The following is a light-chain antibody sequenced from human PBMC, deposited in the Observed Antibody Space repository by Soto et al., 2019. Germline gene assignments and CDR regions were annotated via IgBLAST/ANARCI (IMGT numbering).Light chain of an antibody. V-gene: IGKV3-15*01. CDR2: GAS. CDR3: QHYNNWPPDYT. J-gene: IGKJ2*01. Sequence: VMTQSPATLSASPGETATLSCRASQSIRSYLAWYQQKPGQAPRLLIYGASMRATGVPTRFSGSGSGTEFTLTISSLQSEDFAVYYCQHYNNWPPDYTFVQGNKVEIK. CDR1: QSIRSY.